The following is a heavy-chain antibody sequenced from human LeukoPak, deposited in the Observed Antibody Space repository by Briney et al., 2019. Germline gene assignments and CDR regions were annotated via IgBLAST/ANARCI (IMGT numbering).Heavy chain of an antibody. CDR1: AFTFSSYS. CDR2: ISSRCSYI. CDR3: ARGSGVQVWSSLDY. Sequence: GGSLRLSCAASAFTFSSYSMNWVRQTPGKGLEWVSSISSRCSYIYYADSVKGRFTISRDNAKNSLHLQMMSLLADDPAVYYCARGSGVQVWSSLDYWGQGTLVTVSS. J-gene: IGHJ4*02. V-gene: IGHV3-21*01. D-gene: IGHD3-10*01.